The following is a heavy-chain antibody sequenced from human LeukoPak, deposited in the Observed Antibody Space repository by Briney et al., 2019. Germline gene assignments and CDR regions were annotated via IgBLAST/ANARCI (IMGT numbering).Heavy chain of an antibody. CDR2: MWSDGSKK. J-gene: IGHJ4*02. D-gene: IGHD3-10*01. V-gene: IGHV3-33*01. CDR1: GFTFNIFG. CDR3: ARNYGSGTYVGN. Sequence: PGRSLRLSCAASGFTFNIFGMHWVRQAPGKGLEWVAVMWSDGSKKYYADSVKGRFTISRDDSKSTLFLQMSSLRVEDTAVYYCARNYGSGTYVGNWGQGTLVTVSS.